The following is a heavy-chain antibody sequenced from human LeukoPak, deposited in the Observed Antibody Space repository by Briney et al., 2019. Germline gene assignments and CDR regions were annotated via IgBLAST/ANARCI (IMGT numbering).Heavy chain of an antibody. CDR3: ARNLGQTWGTVTTDLWYFDH. Sequence: KPSATLSLTCTVSGASIITTNYYWGWIRQPPGKGLEWIGSISYSGNAYYNPSLRSRLSISMDASKNQFSLKVRSVTAADTAVYYCARNLGQTWGTVTTDLWYFDHWGQGTLVPVSS. D-gene: IGHD4-11*01. V-gene: IGHV4-39*01. CDR1: GASIITTNYY. J-gene: IGHJ4*02. CDR2: ISYSGNA.